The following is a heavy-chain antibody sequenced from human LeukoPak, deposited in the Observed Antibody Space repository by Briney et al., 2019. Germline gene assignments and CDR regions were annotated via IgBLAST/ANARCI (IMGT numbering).Heavy chain of an antibody. CDR2: IYYSGST. V-gene: IGHV4-59*01. CDR1: GXSISSYY. Sequence: PSETLSLTCTVSGXSISSYYWSWIRQPPGKGLEWIGYIYYSGSTNYNPSLKSRVTISVDTSKNQFSLKLSSVTAADTAVYYCATVTYYYDSSGYSHRVFDYWGQGTLVTVSS. CDR3: ATVTYYYDSSGYSHRVFDY. D-gene: IGHD3-22*01. J-gene: IGHJ4*02.